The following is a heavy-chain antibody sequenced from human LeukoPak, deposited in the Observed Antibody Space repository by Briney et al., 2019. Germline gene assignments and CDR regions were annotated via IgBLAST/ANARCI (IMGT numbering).Heavy chain of an antibody. V-gene: IGHV4-34*01. CDR2: ISHSGNT. D-gene: IGHD2-15*01. J-gene: IGHJ6*03. CDR1: GGSFNGYY. CDR3: SRCLIGTGAARGYRCYMAV. Sequence: SETLSLTCGVYGGSFNGYYWSWVRQPPGKGPDWIGEISHSGNTDYNPSPKNGGTISVGMSTKQPSLILSSMTAAAAAASYCSRCLIGTGAARGYRCYMAVWGNGTTVAVSS.